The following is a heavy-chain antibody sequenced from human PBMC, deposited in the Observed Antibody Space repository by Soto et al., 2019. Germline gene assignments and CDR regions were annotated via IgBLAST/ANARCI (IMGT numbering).Heavy chain of an antibody. V-gene: IGHV3-23*01. J-gene: IGHJ6*02. CDR3: AVRQGYCSSTSCPRAAYYYYGMDV. D-gene: IGHD2-2*01. CDR2: ISGSGGST. Sequence: GGSLRLSCAASGFTFSSYAMSWVRQAPGKGLEWVSAISGSGGSTYYADSVKGRFTISRDNSKSTLYLQMNSLRAEDTAVYYCAVRQGYCSSTSCPRAAYYYYGMDVWGQGTTVTVSS. CDR1: GFTFSSYA.